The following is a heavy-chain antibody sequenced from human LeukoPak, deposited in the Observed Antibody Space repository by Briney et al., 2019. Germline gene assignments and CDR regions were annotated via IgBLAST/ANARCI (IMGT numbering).Heavy chain of an antibody. CDR3: ARDSMAPGDYYYDSSGYGY. V-gene: IGHV3-48*01. Sequence: GGSLRLSCAASGFTFKNVWMNWVRQAPGKGLEWVSYISSTGDTIYYADSVQGRFTISRDNAKNSIYLQMNSLRAEDTAVCYCARDSMAPGDYYYDSSGYGYWGQGTLVTVSS. D-gene: IGHD3-22*01. CDR1: GFTFKNVW. J-gene: IGHJ4*02. CDR2: ISSTGDTI.